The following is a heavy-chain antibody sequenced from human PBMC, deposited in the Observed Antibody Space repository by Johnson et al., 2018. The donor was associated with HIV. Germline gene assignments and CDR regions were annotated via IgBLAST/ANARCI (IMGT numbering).Heavy chain of an antibody. CDR2: ISGRGGST. CDR1: GFTFSSYA. V-gene: IGHV3-23*04. CDR3: AKAPYGSGIRPGAFDI. Sequence: VQLVESGGGLVQPGGSLRLSCAASGFTFSSYAMSWVRQAPGKGLEWVSAISGRGGSTYYAASVTGRFTLSRDNSKTTLYLQMNRLRAEDTAVYYCAKAPYGSGIRPGAFDIWGQGTMVTVSS. J-gene: IGHJ3*02. D-gene: IGHD3-10*01.